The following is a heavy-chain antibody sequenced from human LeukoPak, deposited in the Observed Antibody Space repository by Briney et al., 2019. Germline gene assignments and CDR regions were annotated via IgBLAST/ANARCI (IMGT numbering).Heavy chain of an antibody. D-gene: IGHD3-3*01. Sequence: GGSLRLSCAASGFTFSSYWMSWVRQAPGKGLEWVGRIKSKTDGGTTDYAAPVKGRFTISRDDSKNTLCLQMNSLKTEDTAVYYCTTESYYDFWSGYYFGLGYYMDVWGKGTTVTVSS. CDR2: IKSKTDGGTT. CDR1: GFTFSSYW. CDR3: TTESYYDFWSGYYFGLGYYMDV. J-gene: IGHJ6*03. V-gene: IGHV3-15*01.